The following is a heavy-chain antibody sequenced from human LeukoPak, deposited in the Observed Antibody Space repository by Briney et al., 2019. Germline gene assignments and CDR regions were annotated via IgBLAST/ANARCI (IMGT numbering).Heavy chain of an antibody. J-gene: IGHJ4*02. CDR3: AIGACSGGCCYLDD. CDR2: INPNSGDT. D-gene: IGHD2-15*01. CDR1: GYTFTGHN. V-gene: IGHV1-2*02. Sequence: ASVTVSCKASGYTFTGHNIHLVREAPGQGLEWMGWINPNSGDTKNEQKFQDRVTMTRDTSISTAYMELRRLNSDDTAVYYCAIGACSGGCCYLDDLVQGTKVTVCS.